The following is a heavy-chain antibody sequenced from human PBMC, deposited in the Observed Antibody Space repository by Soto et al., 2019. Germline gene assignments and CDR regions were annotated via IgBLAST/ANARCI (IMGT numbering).Heavy chain of an antibody. J-gene: IGHJ6*02. CDR2: IYPGDSGT. D-gene: IGHD2-2*01. Sequence: GESLKISCKGSGYSFSTYWIVWVRQMPGKGLEWMGTIYPGDSGTRYSPSFQGQVAISADKSISTAYLQWNRLKASDTAMYFCARHKGYCSSTSCYGMDVWGQGTSVTVSS. V-gene: IGHV5-51*01. CDR3: ARHKGYCSSTSCYGMDV. CDR1: GYSFSTYW.